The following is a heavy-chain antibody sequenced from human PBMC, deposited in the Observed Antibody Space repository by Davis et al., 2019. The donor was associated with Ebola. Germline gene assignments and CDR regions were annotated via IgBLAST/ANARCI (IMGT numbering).Heavy chain of an antibody. CDR2: IYYSGST. D-gene: IGHD2-8*02. Sequence: PSETLSLTCTVSGGSISSYYWSWIRQPPGKGLEWIGYIYYSGSTNYNPSLKSRVTISVDTSKNQFSLKLSSVTAADTAVYYCARGRDIVLVVHNWFDPWGQGTLVTVSS. CDR1: GGSISSYY. J-gene: IGHJ5*02. CDR3: ARGRDIVLVVHNWFDP. V-gene: IGHV4-59*12.